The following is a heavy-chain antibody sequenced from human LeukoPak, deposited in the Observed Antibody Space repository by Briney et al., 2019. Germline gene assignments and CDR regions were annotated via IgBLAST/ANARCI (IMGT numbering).Heavy chain of an antibody. V-gene: IGHV1/OR15-2*02. J-gene: IGHJ4*02. CDR1: GYTFTSYY. CDR3: ARGGPNSGGWTLDH. CDR2: ISAYNGNT. D-gene: IGHD6-19*01. Sequence: ASVKVSCKASGYTFTSYYMHWVRQAPGQGLEWMGWISAYNGNTNYAQKFQGRVTFIRDTSASTAYMELSSLTSEDMAVFYCARGGPNSGGWTLDHWGQGTLVSVSS.